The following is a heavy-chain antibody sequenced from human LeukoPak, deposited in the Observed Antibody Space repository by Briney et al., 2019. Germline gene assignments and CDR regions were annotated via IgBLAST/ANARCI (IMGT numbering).Heavy chain of an antibody. CDR1: GFTFSSRDW. D-gene: IGHD3-9*01. CDR3: ARVEALRYFDWLSPPFYYYYHYMDV. J-gene: IGHJ6*03. CDR2: IKQDGSEK. V-gene: IGHV3-7*01. Sequence: PGGSLRLSCVASGFTFSSRDWMTWVRQAPGKGLEWVANIKQDGSEKNYVDSVKGRFTISRDNAKNSLYLQMNSLRAEDTAVYYCARVEALRYFDWLSPPFYYYYHYMDVWGKGTTVTISS.